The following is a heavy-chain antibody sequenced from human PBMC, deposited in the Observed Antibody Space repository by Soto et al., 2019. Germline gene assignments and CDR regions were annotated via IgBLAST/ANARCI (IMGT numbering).Heavy chain of an antibody. J-gene: IGHJ4*02. CDR2: IYYGGST. CDR1: GDSISTDY. CDR3: AKNWNWGSLVH. Sequence: QVHLQESGPGLVKPSETLSLTCTVSGDSISTDYWSWIRQSPGKGLEWIGFIYYGGSTNYNPSLKTRXTXSXXTPKNQFSLKLSSVTAADTAVYYCAKNWNWGSLVHWGQGTLVTVSS. V-gene: IGHV4-59*08. D-gene: IGHD7-27*01.